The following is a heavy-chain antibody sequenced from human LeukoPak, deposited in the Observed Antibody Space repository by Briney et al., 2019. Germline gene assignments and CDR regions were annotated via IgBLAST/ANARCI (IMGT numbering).Heavy chain of an antibody. CDR3: ARGRGGRYHY. V-gene: IGHV3-74*01. Sequence: GGSLRLTCAASGFTFSNDRMHWVRQAPGKGLVWVSRINTDGSTTTYADSVKGRFTISRDNAKNTLYLQMNSLRVEDTAVYYCARGRGGRYHYWGQGTLVTVSS. CDR2: INTDGSTT. D-gene: IGHD1-26*01. CDR1: GFTFSNDR. J-gene: IGHJ4*02.